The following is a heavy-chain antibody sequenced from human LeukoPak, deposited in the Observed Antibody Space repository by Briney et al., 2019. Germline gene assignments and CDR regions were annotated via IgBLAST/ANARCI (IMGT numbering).Heavy chain of an antibody. J-gene: IGHJ5*02. Sequence: SQTLSLTCTVSGGSISSGSYYWSWIRQPPGKGLEWIGEINHNGDTNYNPSLKSRVTISVDTSKNQFSLKLSSVTAADTAVYYCARARRWNAAVEGWWFDPWGQGTLVTVSS. CDR2: INHNGDT. CDR1: GGSISSGSYY. CDR3: ARARRWNAAVEGWWFDP. D-gene: IGHD1-1*01. V-gene: IGHV4-39*07.